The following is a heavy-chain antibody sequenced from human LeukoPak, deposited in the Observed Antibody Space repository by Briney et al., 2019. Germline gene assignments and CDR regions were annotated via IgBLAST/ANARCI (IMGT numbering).Heavy chain of an antibody. CDR2: ISAYNGNT. D-gene: IGHD3-22*01. V-gene: IGHV1-18*01. Sequence: GASVKVSCKASGYTFTSYGISWVRQAPGQGREWMGWISAYNGNTNYAQKLQGRVTMTTDTSTSTAYMELRSLRSDDTAVYYCARAGEVTYYYDSSGHLDYWGQGTLVTVSS. CDR1: GYTFTSYG. J-gene: IGHJ4*02. CDR3: ARAGEVTYYYDSSGHLDY.